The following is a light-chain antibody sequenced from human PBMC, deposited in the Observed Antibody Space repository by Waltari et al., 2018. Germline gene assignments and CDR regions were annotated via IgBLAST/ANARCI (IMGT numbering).Light chain of an antibody. CDR2: AAS. V-gene: IGKV1-9*01. Sequence: DIQLTQSPSFLSASVGDRVTITCWASQVISSHLAWYQQEPGKAPKLLIYAASTLQTGVPSRFSGSGSGTEFTLRISSLQPEDFGSYYCQQLHAYPLSFGGGTKVEIK. CDR3: QQLHAYPLS. J-gene: IGKJ4*01. CDR1: QVISSH.